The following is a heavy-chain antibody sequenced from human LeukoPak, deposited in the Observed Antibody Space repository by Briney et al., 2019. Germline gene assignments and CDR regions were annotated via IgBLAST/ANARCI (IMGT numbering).Heavy chain of an antibody. CDR3: AKDSSIPWI. J-gene: IGHJ3*02. V-gene: IGHV3-30*02. CDR2: IRYDGSNK. Sequence: LEWVAFIRYDGSNKYYAASVKGRFTISRDNSKNTLYLQRNSLRAEDTAVYYCAKDSSIPWIWGQGTMVTVSS. D-gene: IGHD2-2*01.